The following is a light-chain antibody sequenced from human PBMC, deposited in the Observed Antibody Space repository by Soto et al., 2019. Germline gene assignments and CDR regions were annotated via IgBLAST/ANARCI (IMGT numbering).Light chain of an antibody. V-gene: IGKV3-15*01. Sequence: EIVMTQSPATLSVSPGERATLYCRASQSVSSNLAWYQQKPGQAPRLLIYGASTRATGIPARFSGSGSGTEFTLTISSLQSEDFAVYCCQQYNNWPATFGQGTKVDIK. CDR3: QQYNNWPAT. CDR2: GAS. CDR1: QSVSSN. J-gene: IGKJ1*01.